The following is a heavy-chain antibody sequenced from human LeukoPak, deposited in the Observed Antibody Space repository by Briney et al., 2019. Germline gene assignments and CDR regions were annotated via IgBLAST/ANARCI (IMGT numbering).Heavy chain of an antibody. CDR2: IYYSGST. CDR1: GGSISSYY. V-gene: IGHV4-59*01. Sequence: SETLSLTCTVSGGSISSYYWSWIRQPPGKGLEWIGYIYYSGSTNYDPSLKSRVTISVDTSKNQFSLKLSSVTAADTAVYYCAREGYSYGYYFDYWGQGTLVTVSS. D-gene: IGHD5-18*01. J-gene: IGHJ4*02. CDR3: AREGYSYGYYFDY.